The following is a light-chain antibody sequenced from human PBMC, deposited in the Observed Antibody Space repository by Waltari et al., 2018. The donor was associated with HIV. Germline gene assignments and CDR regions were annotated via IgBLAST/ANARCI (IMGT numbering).Light chain of an antibody. V-gene: IGLV1-40*01. CDR3: QSYDSTRRVV. CDR2: ANS. CDR1: RSNNGATYD. J-gene: IGLJ2*01. Sequence: QPVLTQPPSVSGAPGQRVTISCTRSRSNNGATYDVHWYQQLPGTAPKLLIYANSNRPSGVPDRFSGSNSGTSASLSITGLQAEDEADYYCQSYDSTRRVVFGGGTKLTVL.